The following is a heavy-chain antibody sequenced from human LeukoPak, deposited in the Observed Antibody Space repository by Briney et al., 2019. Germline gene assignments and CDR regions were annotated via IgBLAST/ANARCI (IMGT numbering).Heavy chain of an antibody. CDR1: GGSISSSRYF. V-gene: IGHV4-39*01. Sequence: PSETLSLTCTVSGGSISSSRYFWGWSRQPPGKGLEWIGSISYSGTTYYNPSPKSRVTISVDTSKNQFSLRLSSLTAADTAVYYCARHTEYSGGYGAFDIWGHGTMVTVSS. J-gene: IGHJ3*02. CDR2: ISYSGTT. D-gene: IGHD1-26*01. CDR3: ARHTEYSGGYGAFDI.